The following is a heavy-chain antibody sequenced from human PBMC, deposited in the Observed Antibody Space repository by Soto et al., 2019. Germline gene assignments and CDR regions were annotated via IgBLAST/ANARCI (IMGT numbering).Heavy chain of an antibody. Sequence: ASVKCSCNASGYTFTSHGLNWVRQAPGQGLEWMGWISASTGYTNYAQKLQGRVTMTTDTSTSTAYMELRSLRSDDTAVYYCARDISSAGNYYYGMGVWGQGTMVTVSS. V-gene: IGHV1-18*01. J-gene: IGHJ6*02. D-gene: IGHD6-6*01. CDR1: GYTFTSHG. CDR2: ISASTGYT. CDR3: ARDISSAGNYYYGMGV.